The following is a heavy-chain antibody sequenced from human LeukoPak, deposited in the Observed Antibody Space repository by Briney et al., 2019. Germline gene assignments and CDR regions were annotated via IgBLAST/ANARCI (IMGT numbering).Heavy chain of an antibody. Sequence: GGSLRLSCAASGFTFSNYNMNWVRQAPGKGLEWVSYINSGSSNISYADSVKGRFTISRDNAKNSVYLQMNGLRAEDTAVYYCARGPISCTSFDNWGQGTLVTVSS. D-gene: IGHD2-15*01. CDR2: INSGSSNI. J-gene: IGHJ4*02. CDR1: GFTFSNYN. V-gene: IGHV3-48*01. CDR3: ARGPISCTSFDN.